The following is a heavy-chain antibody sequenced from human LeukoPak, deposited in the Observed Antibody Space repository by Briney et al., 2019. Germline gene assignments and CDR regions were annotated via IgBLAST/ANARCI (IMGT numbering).Heavy chain of an antibody. V-gene: IGHV1-2*02. CDR3: ARSRRMDV. CDR2: INPNSGGT. J-gene: IGHJ6*02. CDR1: GYTLTELS. Sequence: GASVKVSCKVSGYTLTELSMHWVRQAPGKGLEWMGWINPNSGGTNYAQRFQGRVTMTKDTSIDTAYMELSRLTSDDTAVYYCARSRRMDVWGQGTTVTVSS.